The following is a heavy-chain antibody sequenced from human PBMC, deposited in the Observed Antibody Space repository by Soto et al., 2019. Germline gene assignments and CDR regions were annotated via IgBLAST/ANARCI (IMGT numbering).Heavy chain of an antibody. V-gene: IGHV3-74*03. CDR1: GFMFSMYW. D-gene: IGHD1-26*01. CDR2: INEDGVTT. CDR3: RRWPPPSSSGTGAY. Sequence: PGGSLRLSCEASGFMFSMYWMHWVRQVPGKGPVWVSRINEDGVTTTYADSVKGRFTISRDNDKNTLYLHLDSLSVEDTAMYYCRRWPPPSSSGTGAYWGPGTQVTVSS. J-gene: IGHJ4*01.